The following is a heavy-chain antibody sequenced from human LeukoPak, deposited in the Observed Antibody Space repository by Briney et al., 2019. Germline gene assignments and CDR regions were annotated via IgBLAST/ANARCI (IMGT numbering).Heavy chain of an antibody. CDR1: GFTFSIYS. CDR3: ARETAWSIDY. Sequence: GGSLRLSCAASGFTFSIYSLNWVRQAPGKGLEWVSYISGRDNTIYNADSVKGRFTISRDNAKNSLYLQMNSLRAEDTAVYYCARETAWSIDYWGQGTLVTVSS. V-gene: IGHV3-48*01. CDR2: ISGRDNTI. D-gene: IGHD3-3*01. J-gene: IGHJ4*02.